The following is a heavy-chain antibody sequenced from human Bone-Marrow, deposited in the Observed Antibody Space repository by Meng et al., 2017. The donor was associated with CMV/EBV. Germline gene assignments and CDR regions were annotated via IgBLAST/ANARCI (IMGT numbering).Heavy chain of an antibody. CDR3: AKAGETILVIVFDP. V-gene: IGHV4-39*07. CDR1: GASISSSSYY. CDR2: ISYGGAT. Sequence: SETLSLTCTVSGASISSSSYYWGWIRQAPGKGLEWIGSISYGGATHYNPSLKSRVTISLDKPKNQFSLRLNSVTAADTATYYCAKAGETILVIVFDPWGQGTLVTVSS. J-gene: IGHJ5*02. D-gene: IGHD3-16*02.